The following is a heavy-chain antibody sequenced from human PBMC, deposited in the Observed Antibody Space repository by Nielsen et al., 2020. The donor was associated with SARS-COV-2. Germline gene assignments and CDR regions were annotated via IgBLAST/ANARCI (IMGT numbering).Heavy chain of an antibody. CDR2: IYPGDSDT. D-gene: IGHD4-17*01. V-gene: IGHV5-51*01. J-gene: IGHJ3*02. CDR1: GYSFTSYW. CDR3: ALGVTTGFLAFDI. Sequence: GGSLRLSCKGSGYSFTSYWIGWVRQMPGKGLEWMGIIYPGDSDTRYSPSFQGQVTISADKSISTAYLQWSSLKASDTAMYYCALGVTTGFLAFDIWGQGTMVTVSS.